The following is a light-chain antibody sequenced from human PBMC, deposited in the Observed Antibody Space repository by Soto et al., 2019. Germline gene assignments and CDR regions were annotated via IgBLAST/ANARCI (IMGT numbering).Light chain of an antibody. J-gene: IGKJ2*01. CDR2: DAS. CDR3: QQYGSSPRT. V-gene: IGKV3-20*01. CDR1: QSISSSY. Sequence: EIVLTQSPATLSLSPGERATLSCRASQSISSSYLAWYQQKPGQAPRLLIYDASSRATGIPDRFSGSGSGTDFTLTISRLEPEDLAVYYCQQYGSSPRTFGQGTKLEIK.